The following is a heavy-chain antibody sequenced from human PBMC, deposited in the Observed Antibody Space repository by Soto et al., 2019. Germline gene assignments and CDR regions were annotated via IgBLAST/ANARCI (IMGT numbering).Heavy chain of an antibody. CDR3: ARDXYYDILTGYYVYWYFDL. CDR1: GGTLSSYA. D-gene: IGHD3-9*01. CDR2: IIPIFGTA. J-gene: IGHJ2*01. V-gene: IGHV1-69*13. Sequence: GASVKVSCKASGGTLSSYAISWVRQAPGQGLEWMGGIIPIFGTANYAQKFQGRVTITADESTSTAYMELSSLRSEDTAVYYCARDXYYDILTGYYVYWYFDLWGRGTLVTVSS.